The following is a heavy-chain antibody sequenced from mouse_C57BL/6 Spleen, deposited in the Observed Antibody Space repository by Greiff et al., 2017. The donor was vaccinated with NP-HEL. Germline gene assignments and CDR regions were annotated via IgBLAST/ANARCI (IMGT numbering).Heavy chain of an antibody. J-gene: IGHJ2*01. V-gene: IGHV1-69*01. CDR2: IDPSDSST. D-gene: IGHD2-4*01. CDR3: ARSRNYDYGYYFDY. CDR1: GYTFTSYW. Sequence: QVQLQQPGAELVMPGASVKLSCKASGYTFTSYWMHWVKQRPGQGLEWIGEIDPSDSSTNYNQKFKGKSTLTVDKSSSTAYMQLSSLTSEDSAVYYCARSRNYDYGYYFDYWGQGTTLTVSS.